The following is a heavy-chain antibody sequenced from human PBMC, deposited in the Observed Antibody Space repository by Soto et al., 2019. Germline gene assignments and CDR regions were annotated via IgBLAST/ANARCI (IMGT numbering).Heavy chain of an antibody. Sequence: QLQLQESGPGLVKPSETLSLTCTVSGGSISSSSYYWGWIRQPPGKGLEWIGSIYYSGSTYYNPSLKSRVTISVDTSKHQFSLKLSSVTSADTAVYYCARHEGYSWSYYDYWGQGTLVTVSS. D-gene: IGHD1-26*01. J-gene: IGHJ4*02. V-gene: IGHV4-39*01. CDR2: IYYSGST. CDR1: GGSISSSSYY. CDR3: ARHEGYSWSYYDY.